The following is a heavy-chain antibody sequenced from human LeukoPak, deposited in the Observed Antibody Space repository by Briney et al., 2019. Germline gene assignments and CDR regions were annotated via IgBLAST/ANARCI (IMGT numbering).Heavy chain of an antibody. CDR3: ARSGYCSGGSCYSGVWFDY. J-gene: IGHJ4*02. Sequence: SETLSLTCTVSGGSISTYYWSWIRQPPGKGLEWIGYLYYSGSTNYNPSLKSRVTISVDTSKNQFSLKLTSVTAADTAVYYCARSGYCSGGSCYSGVWFDYWGQGTLVTVSS. CDR2: LYYSGST. D-gene: IGHD2-15*01. CDR1: GGSISTYY. V-gene: IGHV4-59*12.